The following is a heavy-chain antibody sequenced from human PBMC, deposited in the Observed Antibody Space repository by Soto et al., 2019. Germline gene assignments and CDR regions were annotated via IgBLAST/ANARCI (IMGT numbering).Heavy chain of an antibody. V-gene: IGHV3-21*01. CDR2: ISSSSSYI. D-gene: IGHD3-10*01. Sequence: GGSLRLSCAASGFTFSSYSMNWVRQAPGKGLEWVSSISSSSSYIYYADSVKGRFTISRDNAKNSLYLQMNSLRAEDTAVYYCARDLSGITMVRGVIIPAFDIWGQGTMVTVSS. J-gene: IGHJ3*02. CDR1: GFTFSSYS. CDR3: ARDLSGITMVRGVIIPAFDI.